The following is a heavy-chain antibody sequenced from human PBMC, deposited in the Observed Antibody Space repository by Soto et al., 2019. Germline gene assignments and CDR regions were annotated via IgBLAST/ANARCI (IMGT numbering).Heavy chain of an antibody. J-gene: IGHJ4*02. V-gene: IGHV3-30*03. CDR1: GFTFNTYG. D-gene: IGHD3-22*01. CDR2: ISNDGRNK. Sequence: QVQLVESGGGVVQPGRSLRISCAASGFTFNTYGMHWVRQAPGKGLEWVAIISNDGRNKYYADSAKGRFTISRDNSNNTLFLQMNRLRTDDTAVYYCARDGTGAKMEVLIYVYNWGQGTLVTVS. CDR3: ARDGTGAKMEVLIYVYN.